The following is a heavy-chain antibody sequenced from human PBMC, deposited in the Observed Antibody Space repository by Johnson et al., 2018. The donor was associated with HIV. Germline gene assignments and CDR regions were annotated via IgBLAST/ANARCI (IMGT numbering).Heavy chain of an antibody. CDR1: GFTVSDNY. CDR2: IYSGGTT. Sequence: VQLVESGGGVVQPGRSLRLSCAASGFTVSDNYITWVRQAPGKGLEWVSIIYSGGTTYYADTVKGRFTISRDDSKSIAYLQMNSLKTEDTAVYYCTREGDYSYVDAFDIWGQGTTVTVSS. CDR3: TREGDYSYVDAFDI. J-gene: IGHJ3*02. V-gene: IGHV3-66*01. D-gene: IGHD2-15*01.